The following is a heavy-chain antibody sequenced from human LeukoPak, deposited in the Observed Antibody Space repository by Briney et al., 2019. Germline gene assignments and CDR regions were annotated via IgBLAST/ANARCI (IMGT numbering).Heavy chain of an antibody. J-gene: IGHJ3*02. V-gene: IGHV3-74*01. CDR3: ARDDGIDAFDI. CDR2: INSDGSST. D-gene: IGHD1-1*01. CDR1: GFTFSSYW. Sequence: PGGSLRLSCAASGFTFSSYWMHWVRQAPGKGLVWVSRINSDGSSTRYADSVKGRFTISRDNSKNTLYLQMNSLRAEDTAVYYCARDDGIDAFDIWGQGTMVTVSS.